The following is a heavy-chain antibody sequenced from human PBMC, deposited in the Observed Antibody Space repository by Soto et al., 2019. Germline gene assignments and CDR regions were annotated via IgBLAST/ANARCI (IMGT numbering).Heavy chain of an antibody. CDR1: GGSISSYY. J-gene: IGHJ1*01. Sequence: SETLSLTCTVSGGSISSYYWSWIRQPPGKGLEWIGYIYYSGSTNYNPSLKSRVTISVDTSKNQFSLKLNSVMAADTAVYYCAGYSNSWSKYVKHWGRGSLVTVS. CDR3: AGYSNSWSKYVKH. CDR2: IYYSGST. D-gene: IGHD6-13*01. V-gene: IGHV4-59*12.